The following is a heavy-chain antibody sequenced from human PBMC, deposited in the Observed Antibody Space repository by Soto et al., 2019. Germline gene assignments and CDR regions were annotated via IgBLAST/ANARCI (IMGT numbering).Heavy chain of an antibody. CDR2: ISGSGGGT. Sequence: GSLRLSCAASGFTFSSHAMSWVRQAPGKGLEWVSGISGSGGGTYYADSVKGRFTISRDNSRNTLYLQMNSLRAEDTAVYYCAKDRAQMTTVTTFDYWGQGTLVTVPQ. D-gene: IGHD4-17*01. J-gene: IGHJ4*02. V-gene: IGHV3-23*01. CDR3: AKDRAQMTTVTTFDY. CDR1: GFTFSSHA.